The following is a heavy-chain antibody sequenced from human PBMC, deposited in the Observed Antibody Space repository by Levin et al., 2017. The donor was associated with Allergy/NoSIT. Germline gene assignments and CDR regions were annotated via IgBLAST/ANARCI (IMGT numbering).Heavy chain of an antibody. CDR3: ARDHGSGSYYNVHHNWFDP. CDR1: GYTFTGYY. J-gene: IGHJ5*02. Sequence: GESLKISCKASGYTFTGYYMHWVRQAPGQGLEWMGWINPNSGGTNYAQKFQGRVTMTRDTSISTAYMELSRLRSDDTAVYYCARDHGSGSYYNVHHNWFDPWGQGTLVTVSS. V-gene: IGHV1-2*02. CDR2: INPNSGGT. D-gene: IGHD3-10*01.